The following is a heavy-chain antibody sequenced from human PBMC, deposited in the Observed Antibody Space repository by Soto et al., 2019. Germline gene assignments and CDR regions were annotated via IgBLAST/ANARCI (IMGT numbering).Heavy chain of an antibody. CDR1: GYTFTSYG. CDR3: ARVVGRGGLYYMDV. Sequence: QVQLVQSGAEVKKPGASVKVSCKASGYTFTSYGISWVRQAPGQGLEWMGWLSAYNGNTTYAQQLQGRVTITTATSPSTAYMELRSLRSDDTAVYYCARVVGRGGLYYMDVWGKGTTVTVSS. V-gene: IGHV1-18*01. D-gene: IGHD1-26*01. J-gene: IGHJ6*03. CDR2: LSAYNGNT.